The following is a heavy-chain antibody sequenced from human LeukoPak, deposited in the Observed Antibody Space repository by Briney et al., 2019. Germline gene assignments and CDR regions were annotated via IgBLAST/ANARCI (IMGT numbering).Heavy chain of an antibody. CDR2: IIPILGIA. D-gene: IGHD3-22*01. V-gene: IGHV1-69*04. CDR3: ARGRGYYDSSAQNV. CDR1: GGTFSSYA. Sequence: GASVTVSCKASGGTFSSYAISWVRQAPGQGLEWMGRIIPILGIANYAQKFQGRVTITADKSTSTAYMELSSLRSEDTAVYYCARGRGYYDSSAQNVWGQGTLVTVSS. J-gene: IGHJ4*02.